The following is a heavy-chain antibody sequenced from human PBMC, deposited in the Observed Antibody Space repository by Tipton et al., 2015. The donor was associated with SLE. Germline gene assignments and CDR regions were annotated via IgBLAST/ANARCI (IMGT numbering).Heavy chain of an antibody. Sequence: TLSLTCTVSGGSMSSHYWSWIRQPPGKGLAWIGYIHYSGNTDYNPSLKSRVTISADTSKSQFSLTLNFVTAADTAVYYCARSMLTTKRVFDYWGQGTLVTVSS. CDR3: ARSMLTTKRVFDY. CDR1: GGSMSSHY. D-gene: IGHD3-16*01. V-gene: IGHV4-59*11. J-gene: IGHJ4*02. CDR2: IHYSGNT.